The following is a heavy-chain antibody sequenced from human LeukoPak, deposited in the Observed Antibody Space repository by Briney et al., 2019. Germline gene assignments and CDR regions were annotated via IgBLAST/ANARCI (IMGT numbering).Heavy chain of an antibody. V-gene: IGHV3-53*01. CDR1: GLTVSSNH. CDR2: IYSGGSA. CDR3: ARTRDYRFEY. J-gene: IGHJ4*02. D-gene: IGHD4-17*01. Sequence: GGSLRLSCAASGLTVSSNHMSWVRQAPGKGLEWVSIIYSGGSAYYADSVKGRFIISRDNAKNTLYLQMNSLRAEDTAVYYCARTRDYRFEYWGQGTLVTVSS.